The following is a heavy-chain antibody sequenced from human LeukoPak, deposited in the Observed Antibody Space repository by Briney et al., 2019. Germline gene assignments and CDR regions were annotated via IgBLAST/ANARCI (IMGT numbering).Heavy chain of an antibody. CDR2: IYSGGST. CDR1: GFTVSNIH. V-gene: IGHV3-53*01. D-gene: IGHD2-15*01. Sequence: GGSLRLSCAASGFTVSNIHMSWVRQAPGKGLEWVSAIYSGGSTHYADSVKGRFTISRDNSKNTLDLQMNSLRADDTAVYYCAKGWSDAFDVWGQGTMVTVSS. CDR3: AKGWSDAFDV. J-gene: IGHJ3*01.